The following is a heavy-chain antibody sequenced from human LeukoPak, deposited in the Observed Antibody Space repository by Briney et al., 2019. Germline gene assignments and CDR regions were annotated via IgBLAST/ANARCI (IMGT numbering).Heavy chain of an antibody. CDR1: GGSLSSSSYY. D-gene: IGHD3-10*01. CDR2: IYYSGST. J-gene: IGHJ6*03. CDR3: ARGGITMVRGVAKKGVYYVDV. Sequence: SETLSLTCTVSGGSLSSSSYYWGWLRQPPGTGLEWIGCIYYSGSTYYNPSLKSRVTISVDTSKNQFSLKLSSVTAADTAVYYCARGGITMVRGVAKKGVYYVDVWGKGTTVTISS. V-gene: IGHV4-39*01.